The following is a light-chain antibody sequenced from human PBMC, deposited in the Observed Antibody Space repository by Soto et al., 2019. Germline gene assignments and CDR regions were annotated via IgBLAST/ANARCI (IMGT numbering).Light chain of an antibody. CDR2: GVN. V-gene: IGLV2-14*01. Sequence: QSALTQPASVSGSPGQSITVSCTGSSSDFGDDKYVSWYQQQPGKGPNLLIYGVNSRPSGISNRFSGSKSGNTASLTISGLQVEDAAEDFCGSFTTSRIWVFGGGTKLTVL. CDR1: SSDFGDDKY. CDR3: GSFTTSRIWV. J-gene: IGLJ3*02.